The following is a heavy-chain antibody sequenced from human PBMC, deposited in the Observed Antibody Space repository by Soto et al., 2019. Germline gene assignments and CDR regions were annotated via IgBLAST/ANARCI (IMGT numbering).Heavy chain of an antibody. CDR3: AKGSIGYSASVDN. CDR2: ISARGGSS. D-gene: IGHD5-12*01. V-gene: IGHV3-23*01. J-gene: IGHJ4*02. Sequence: DVQLLESGGGLVQPGGSLRLSCAASGFSFSSYAMVWVRQAPGKGLEWVAVISARGGSSYFADSVKGRFTLSRDNSKNVLSLEMNSLRAEDTAIYFCAKGSIGYSASVDNWGQGTLVVVSS. CDR1: GFSFSSYA.